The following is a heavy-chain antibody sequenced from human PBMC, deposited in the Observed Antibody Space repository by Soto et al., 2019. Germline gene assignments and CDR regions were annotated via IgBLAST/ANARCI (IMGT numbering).Heavy chain of an antibody. CDR3: ARGDTYYDFWSGYRLDV. Sequence: SETLSLTCAVYGGSFSGYYWSWIRQPPGKGLEWIGEINHSGSTNYNPSLKSRVTISVDTSKNQFSLKLSSVTAADTAVYYCARGDTYYDFWSGYRLDVWGKGTTVTVSS. CDR1: GGSFSGYY. J-gene: IGHJ6*04. D-gene: IGHD3-3*01. CDR2: INHSGST. V-gene: IGHV4-34*01.